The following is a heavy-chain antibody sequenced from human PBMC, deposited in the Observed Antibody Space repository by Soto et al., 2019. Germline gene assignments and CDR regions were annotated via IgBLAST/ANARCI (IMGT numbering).Heavy chain of an antibody. CDR2: IIPIFGTA. Sequence: GASVKVSCKASGGTFSSYAISWVRQAPGQGLEWMGGIIPIFGTANYAQKFQGRVTITADESTSTAYMELSSLRSEDTAVYYCASYDSSGYYYYYGMDVWGQGTTVTVSS. CDR3: ASYDSSGYYYYYGMDV. CDR1: GGTFSSYA. V-gene: IGHV1-69*13. J-gene: IGHJ6*02. D-gene: IGHD3-22*01.